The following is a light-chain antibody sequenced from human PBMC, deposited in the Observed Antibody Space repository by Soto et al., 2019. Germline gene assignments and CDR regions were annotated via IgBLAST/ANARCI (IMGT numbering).Light chain of an antibody. J-gene: IGKJ3*01. CDR3: QQSYSTLLFT. CDR1: QSISSY. CDR2: AAS. Sequence: DIQMTQSPSSLSASVGDRVTITCRASQSISSYLNWYQQKPGKAPNLLIYAASSLQSGVTSRFSGSGSGTDFTLTISSLQPEDFATYYCQQSYSTLLFTFCPGTKVDIK. V-gene: IGKV1-39*01.